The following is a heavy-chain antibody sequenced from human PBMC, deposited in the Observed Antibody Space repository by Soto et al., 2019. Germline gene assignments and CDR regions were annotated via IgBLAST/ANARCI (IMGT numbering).Heavy chain of an antibody. CDR2: IWYDGSNK. CDR3: ARAPITMVRGVTHYYYGMDV. Sequence: GESLKISCAASGFTFSSYGMHWVRQAPGKGLEWVAVIWYDGSNKYYADSVKGRFTISRDNSKNTLYLQMNSLRAEDTAVYYCARAPITMVRGVTHYYYGMDVWGQGTTVTVSS. V-gene: IGHV3-33*01. J-gene: IGHJ6*02. D-gene: IGHD3-10*01. CDR1: GFTFSSYG.